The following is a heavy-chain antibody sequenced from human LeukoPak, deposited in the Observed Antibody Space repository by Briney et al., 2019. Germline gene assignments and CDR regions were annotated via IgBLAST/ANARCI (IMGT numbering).Heavy chain of an antibody. CDR2: IYVTGTT. Sequence: SETLSLTCTVSGGSISTNYWNWIRQPAGKGLEWIGRIYVTGTTYYNPSLKSRLTMSVDASRNQFFLNLSSVTAADTAVHYCARGGPDLAREYFQYWGQGTLVTVS. V-gene: IGHV4-4*07. CDR1: GGSISTNY. D-gene: IGHD5-12*01. CDR3: ARGGPDLAREYFQY. J-gene: IGHJ1*01.